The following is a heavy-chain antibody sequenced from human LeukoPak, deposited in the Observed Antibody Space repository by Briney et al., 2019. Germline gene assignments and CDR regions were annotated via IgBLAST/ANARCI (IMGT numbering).Heavy chain of an antibody. V-gene: IGHV1-2*02. D-gene: IGHD3-10*01. CDR3: ARLLWFGELSTRTRRYFDY. CDR1: GYTFTGYY. CDR2: INPNSGGT. Sequence: ASVKVSCKASGYTFTGYYMHWVRQAPGQGLEWMGWINPNSGGTNYAQKFQGRVTMTRDTSTSTAYMELSRLRSDDTAVYYCARLLWFGELSTRTRRYFDYWGQGTLVSVCS. J-gene: IGHJ4*02.